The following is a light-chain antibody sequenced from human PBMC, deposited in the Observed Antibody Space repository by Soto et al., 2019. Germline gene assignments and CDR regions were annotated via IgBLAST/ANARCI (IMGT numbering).Light chain of an antibody. CDR3: QQYNNWPPVT. CDR1: QSVSSN. CDR2: GAS. Sequence: EIVMTQSPATLSVSPGERATLSCRASQSVSSNLAWYQQKPGQAPRLLIYGASTRATGIPARFSGSGSGTEFTLTISSLQSEDFAVYYXQQYNNWPPVTFGQGTRLEIK. J-gene: IGKJ5*01. V-gene: IGKV3-15*01.